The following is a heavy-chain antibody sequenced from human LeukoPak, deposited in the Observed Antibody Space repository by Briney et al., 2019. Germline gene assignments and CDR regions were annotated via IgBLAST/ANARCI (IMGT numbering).Heavy chain of an antibody. Sequence: PGGSLRLSCAASGFTFTSHAMSWVRQAPGKGLEWVSVISGGGGSTYYADSVKGRFTISRDNSKNTLYLQMNSLRADDTAVYYCAKEKYGVDAFDIWGQGTMATVSS. D-gene: IGHD4-17*01. CDR3: AKEKYGVDAFDI. CDR1: GFTFTSHA. V-gene: IGHV3-23*01. CDR2: ISGGGGST. J-gene: IGHJ3*02.